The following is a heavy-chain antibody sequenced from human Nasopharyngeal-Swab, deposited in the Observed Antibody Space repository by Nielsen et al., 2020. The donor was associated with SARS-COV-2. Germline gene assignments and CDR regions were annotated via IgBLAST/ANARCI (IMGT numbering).Heavy chain of an antibody. Sequence: GGSLRLSSAASGFTFRDYYMSWIRQAPGKGLEWVSYISSSGSTIYYADSVKGRFTLSRDNAKNSLYLQMNSLRAEDTALYYCAKGAQWLVRDEIDYWGQGTLVTVSS. D-gene: IGHD6-19*01. CDR3: AKGAQWLVRDEIDY. CDR1: GFTFRDYY. J-gene: IGHJ4*02. V-gene: IGHV3-11*01. CDR2: ISSSGSTI.